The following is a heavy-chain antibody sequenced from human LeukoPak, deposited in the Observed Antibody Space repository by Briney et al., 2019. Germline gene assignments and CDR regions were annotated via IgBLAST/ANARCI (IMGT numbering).Heavy chain of an antibody. D-gene: IGHD3-22*01. J-gene: IGHJ4*02. V-gene: IGHV6-1*01. CDR3: ARGNRYYYDSSGYSPTTKFDY. Sequence: SQTLSLICAISGDSVSRHSATWNWIRQSPSRGLEWLGRTFYSSKWYNDYTVSVKSRITINPDTSKNQFSLQLNSVTPEDTAVYYCARGNRYYYDSSGYSPTTKFDYWGQGTLVTVSP. CDR1: GDSVSRHSAT. CDR2: TFYSSKWYN.